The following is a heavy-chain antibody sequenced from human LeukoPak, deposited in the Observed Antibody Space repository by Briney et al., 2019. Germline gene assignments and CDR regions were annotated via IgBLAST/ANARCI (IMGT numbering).Heavy chain of an antibody. D-gene: IGHD4-11*01. Sequence: ASVKVSCKASGYTFTGYYKHWVRQAPGQGLEWMGWINPNSGGTNYAQKFQGRVTMTRDTSISTAYMELSRLRSDDTAVYYCARDRNRLQGWFDPWGQGTLVTVSS. CDR2: INPNSGGT. V-gene: IGHV1-2*02. CDR1: GYTFTGYY. CDR3: ARDRNRLQGWFDP. J-gene: IGHJ5*02.